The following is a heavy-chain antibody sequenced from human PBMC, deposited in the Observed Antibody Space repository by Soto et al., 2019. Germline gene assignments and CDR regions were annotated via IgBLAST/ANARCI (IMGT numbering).Heavy chain of an antibody. CDR1: GGTFNSHA. V-gene: IGHV1-69*06. Sequence: QVQLVQSGAEVKKPGSSVTVSCKASGGTFNSHAVNWVRRAPGQGLEWMGGFIPVLGTANYAQKFQGRLPITADRSKTTAYMELTSLVSEDTAVYYCARGAFAGGYYANFDHWGQGTLVTVSS. CDR3: ARGAFAGGYYANFDH. D-gene: IGHD3-22*01. J-gene: IGHJ4*02. CDR2: FIPVLGTA.